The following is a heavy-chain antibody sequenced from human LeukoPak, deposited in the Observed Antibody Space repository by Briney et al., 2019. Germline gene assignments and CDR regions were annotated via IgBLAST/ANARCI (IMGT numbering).Heavy chain of an antibody. V-gene: IGHV4-59*01. J-gene: IGHJ4*02. CDR3: ARGGNSWYADY. CDR2: IHYSGST. CDR1: GGSISSYY. Sequence: SETLSLTCTVSGGSISSYYWSWIRQPPEKGLEWIGYIHYSGSTSYNPSLKSRVTMSVDTSNNQFSLKVSSVTAADTAVYYCARGGNSWYADYWGQGTLVTVSS. D-gene: IGHD6-13*01.